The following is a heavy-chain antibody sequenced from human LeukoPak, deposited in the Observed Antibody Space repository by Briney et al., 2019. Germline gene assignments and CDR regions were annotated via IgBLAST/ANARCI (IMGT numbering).Heavy chain of an antibody. CDR1: GGTFSSYA. V-gene: IGHV1-69*05. CDR2: IIPIFGTA. Sequence: SVKVSCKASGGTFSSYAISWVRQAPGQGLEWMGGIIPIFGTANYAQKFQGRVTMTRDTSTSTVYMEMSSLRSEDTAVYYCARKYSSSWSPPFDPWGQGTLVTVSS. CDR3: ARKYSSSWSPPFDP. D-gene: IGHD6-13*01. J-gene: IGHJ5*02.